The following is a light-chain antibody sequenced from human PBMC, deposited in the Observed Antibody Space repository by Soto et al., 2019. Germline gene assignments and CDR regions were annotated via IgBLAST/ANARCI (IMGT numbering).Light chain of an antibody. CDR3: QSYDSSLSGWV. J-gene: IGLJ3*02. V-gene: IGLV1-40*01. CDR2: GNS. CDR1: SSNIGAGYD. Sequence: QSVLTQPPSVSGAPGQRVTISCTGSSSNIGAGYDVHWYQQLPGTAPKLLIYGNSNRPSGVPDRFSGPKSGTSASLAITGLRAEDEADYYCQSYDSSLSGWVFGGGSKLTV.